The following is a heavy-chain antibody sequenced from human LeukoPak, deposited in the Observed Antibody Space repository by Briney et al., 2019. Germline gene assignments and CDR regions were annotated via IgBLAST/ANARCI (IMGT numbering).Heavy chain of an antibody. CDR3: ARVFPPPGYRVDYYYGMDV. D-gene: IGHD3-3*01. CDR2: INPNSGGT. J-gene: IGHJ6*02. Sequence: GASVKVSCKASGYTFTAYYMHRVRQAPGQGLEWMGWINPNSGGTNYAQKFQGWVTMTRDTSISTAYMDLSRLRSDDTAVYYCARVFPPPGYRVDYYYGMDVWGQGTTVTVSS. CDR1: GYTFTAYY. V-gene: IGHV1-2*04.